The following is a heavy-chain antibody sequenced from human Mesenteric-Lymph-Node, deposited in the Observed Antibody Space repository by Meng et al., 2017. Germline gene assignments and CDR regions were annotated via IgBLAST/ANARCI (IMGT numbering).Heavy chain of an antibody. CDR1: GDSVSSNSAA. V-gene: IGHV6-1*01. CDR2: TYYRSKWYN. Sequence: LRLSCAISGDSVSSNSAAWNWIRQSPSRGLEWLGRTYYRSKWYNDYAVSVKSRITINPDTSKNQFSLQLNSVTPEDTAVYYCARQKDMVRGVAGDYFDYWGQGTLVTVSS. D-gene: IGHD3-10*01. J-gene: IGHJ4*02. CDR3: ARQKDMVRGVAGDYFDY.